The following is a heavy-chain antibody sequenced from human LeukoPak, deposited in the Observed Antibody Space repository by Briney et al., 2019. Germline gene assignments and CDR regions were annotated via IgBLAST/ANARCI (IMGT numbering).Heavy chain of an antibody. Sequence: GASVKVSCKASGYTFTGYYKHWVRQAPGQGLQWMGWISAYNGNTNYAQKLQGRVTMTTDTSTSTAYMELRSLRSDDTAVYYCARYSSGWYLVDYWGQGTLVTVSS. CDR2: ISAYNGNT. CDR1: GYTFTGYY. J-gene: IGHJ4*02. CDR3: ARYSSGWYLVDY. D-gene: IGHD6-19*01. V-gene: IGHV1-18*04.